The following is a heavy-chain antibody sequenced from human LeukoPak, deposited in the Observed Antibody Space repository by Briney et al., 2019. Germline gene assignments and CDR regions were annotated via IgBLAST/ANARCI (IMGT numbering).Heavy chain of an antibody. CDR2: IFWDGDK. J-gene: IGHJ4*02. CDR1: GFSLSSSGVG. CDR3: AHRSSGWLKFDY. D-gene: IGHD6-19*01. V-gene: IGHV2-5*02. Sequence: SGPTLVKPTQTLTLTCTFSGFSLSSSGVGVAWIRQPPGKALEWLALIFWDGDKRYSPSLKTRLTITKDTSKNQVVLTLTNLDPVDTATYYCAHRSSGWLKFDYWGQGTLVTVSS.